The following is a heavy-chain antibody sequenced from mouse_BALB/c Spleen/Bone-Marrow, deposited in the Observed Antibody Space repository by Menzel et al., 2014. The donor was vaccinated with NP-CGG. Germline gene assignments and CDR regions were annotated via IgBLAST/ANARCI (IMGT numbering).Heavy chain of an antibody. V-gene: IGHV1-80*01. CDR2: IYPGDGDT. D-gene: IGHD2-2*01. CDR1: GYAFSSYW. J-gene: IGHJ3*01. Sequence: QVHVKQSGAELVRPGSSVKISCKASGYAFSSYWVTWVKQRPGQGLEWIGQIYPGDGDTNYNGKFKDKVTLTADKSSSAAYMQLSSLTSEDSAVYFCAKVTTGFAYWGQGTLVTASA. CDR3: AKVTTGFAY.